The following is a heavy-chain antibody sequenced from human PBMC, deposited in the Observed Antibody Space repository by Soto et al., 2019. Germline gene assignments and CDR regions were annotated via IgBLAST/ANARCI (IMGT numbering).Heavy chain of an antibody. CDR1: GFTFSSYA. CDR2: ISYDGSNK. Sequence: LRLSCAASGFTFSSYAMHWVRQAPGKGLEWVAVISYDGSNKYYADSVKGRFTISRDNSKNTLYLQMNSLRAEDTAVYYCARVPANYGMDVWGQGTTVTVSS. J-gene: IGHJ6*02. CDR3: ARVPANYGMDV. V-gene: IGHV3-30-3*01.